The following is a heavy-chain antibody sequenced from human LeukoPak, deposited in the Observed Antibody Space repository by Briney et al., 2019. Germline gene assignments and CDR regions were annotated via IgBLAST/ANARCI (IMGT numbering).Heavy chain of an antibody. Sequence: GASVKVSCKVSGYTLTELSMHWVRQAPGKGLEWMGGFDPEDGETIYAQKFQGRVTMTKDTSTDTAYMELSSLRSEDTAVYYCATKPEMVRGVISGYWGQGTLVTVSS. V-gene: IGHV1-24*01. J-gene: IGHJ4*02. CDR3: ATKPEMVRGVISGY. CDR2: FDPEDGET. CDR1: GYTLTELS. D-gene: IGHD3-10*01.